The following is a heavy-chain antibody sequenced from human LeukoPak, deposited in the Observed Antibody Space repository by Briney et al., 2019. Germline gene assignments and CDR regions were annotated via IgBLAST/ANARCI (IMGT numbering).Heavy chain of an antibody. Sequence: GGSLRLSCAASGFPFSSYGMHWVRQAPGKGLEWVAFIRYDGSNKYYADSEKGRFTISRDNSKNTLYLQMNSLRAEDTAVYYCVKDKGLVVPAASRTPDYWGQGTLVTVSS. D-gene: IGHD2-2*01. J-gene: IGHJ4*02. CDR2: IRYDGSNK. CDR3: VKDKGLVVPAASRTPDY. CDR1: GFPFSSYG. V-gene: IGHV3-30*02.